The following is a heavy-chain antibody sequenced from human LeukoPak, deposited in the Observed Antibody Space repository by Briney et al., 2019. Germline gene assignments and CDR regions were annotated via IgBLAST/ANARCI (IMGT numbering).Heavy chain of an antibody. Sequence: GGSLRLSCAASGFTFTSYAMSWVRQAPGKGLGWVSAISDSGGSTYYADSVKGRVTISRDNSKNTLFLQMNSLRAEDTAVYYCATAYSSGCYWGQGSLVTVSS. V-gene: IGHV3-23*01. CDR1: GFTFTSYA. J-gene: IGHJ4*02. CDR3: ATAYSSGCY. CDR2: ISDSGGST. D-gene: IGHD6-19*01.